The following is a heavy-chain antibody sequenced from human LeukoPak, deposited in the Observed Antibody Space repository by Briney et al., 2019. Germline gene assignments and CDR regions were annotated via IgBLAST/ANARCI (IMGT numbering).Heavy chain of an antibody. CDR1: GGSLSGYY. CDR2: INHSGST. Sequence: SETLSLTCAVYGGSLSGYYWSWIRQPPGKGLEWIGEINHSGSTNYNPSLKSRVTISVDTSKNQFSLKLSSVTAADTAVYYCARTLSWGGAFDYWGQGTLVTVSS. J-gene: IGHJ4*02. D-gene: IGHD3-16*01. V-gene: IGHV4-34*01. CDR3: ARTLSWGGAFDY.